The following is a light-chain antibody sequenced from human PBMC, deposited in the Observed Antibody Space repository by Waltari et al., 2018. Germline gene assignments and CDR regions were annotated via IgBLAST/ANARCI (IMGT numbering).Light chain of an antibody. CDR1: QTVRTTY. V-gene: IGKV3-20*01. Sequence: IVLTQSSGTLSLSPGERATLTCRASQTVRTTYLAWYQQKPGQAPTLLIYGASSRATGIPDRFSGSGSGTDFSLTISSLEPEDFAVYYCQQYDISPLTFGGGTKVEIK. J-gene: IGKJ4*01. CDR3: QQYDISPLT. CDR2: GAS.